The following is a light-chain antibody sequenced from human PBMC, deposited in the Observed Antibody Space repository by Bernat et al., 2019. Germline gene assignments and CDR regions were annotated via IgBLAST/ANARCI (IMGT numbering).Light chain of an antibody. CDR1: SSDVGAYNY. CDR2: DVT. Sequence: QSALTQPASVSGSPGQSITISCTVTSSDVGAYNYVSWFQQHPDKAPKLMLYDVTNRPSGVSYRFSGSKSGNTASLTISGLQAEDEADYYCVSYTTSSTFVFGTGTKVTVL. J-gene: IGLJ1*01. V-gene: IGLV2-14*03. CDR3: VSYTTSSTFV.